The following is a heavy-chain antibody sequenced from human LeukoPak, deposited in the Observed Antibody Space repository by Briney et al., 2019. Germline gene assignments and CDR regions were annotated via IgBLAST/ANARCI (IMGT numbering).Heavy chain of an antibody. CDR1: GFTFSSYA. V-gene: IGHV3-30*04. Sequence: GGSLRLSCAASGFTFSSYAMHWVRQAPGKGLEWVAVISYDGSNKYYADSVKGRFTLSKDNSKNTQYLQMNSLRAEDTAVYYCARGFNWGPKGDYFDYWGQGTLVTVSS. CDR3: ARGFNWGPKGDYFDY. D-gene: IGHD7-27*01. CDR2: ISYDGSNK. J-gene: IGHJ4*02.